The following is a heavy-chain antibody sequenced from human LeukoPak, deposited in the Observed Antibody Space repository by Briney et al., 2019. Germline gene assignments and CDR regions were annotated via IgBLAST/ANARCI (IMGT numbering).Heavy chain of an antibody. CDR2: IDYSGST. CDR1: GGSITTYY. Sequence: SETLSLTCTVSGGSITTYYWSWIRQPPGKGLEWIGYIDYSGSTKCNPSLKSRVTVSIDTSKNQFSLKLSSVTAADTAVYYCARVPPPGGSYTYFDIWGQGTLVTVSS. J-gene: IGHJ4*02. V-gene: IGHV4-59*01. CDR3: ARVPPPGGSYTYFDI. D-gene: IGHD1-26*01.